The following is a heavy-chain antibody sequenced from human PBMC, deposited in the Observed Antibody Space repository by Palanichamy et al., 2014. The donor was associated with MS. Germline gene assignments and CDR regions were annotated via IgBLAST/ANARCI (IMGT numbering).Heavy chain of an antibody. J-gene: IGHJ6*02. D-gene: IGHD3-22*01. CDR2: MNPNSGST. Sequence: QVQLVQSGAEVKKPGASVKVSCKASGYTFTSYDINWVRQATGQGLEWMGWMNPNSGSTGYAQKFQGRVTMTRNTSISTAYMELSSLRSEDTAVYYCARRDSSGYYYGYYYYYGMDVWGQGTTVTVSS. CDR1: GYTFTSYD. V-gene: IGHV1-8*01. CDR3: ARRDSSGYYYGYYYYYGMDV.